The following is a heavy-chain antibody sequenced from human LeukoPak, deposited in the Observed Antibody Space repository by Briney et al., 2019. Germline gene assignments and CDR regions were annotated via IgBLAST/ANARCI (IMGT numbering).Heavy chain of an antibody. V-gene: IGHV3-23*01. D-gene: IGHD6-13*01. J-gene: IGHJ4*02. CDR3: AKVGAAAGTGGDY. CDR1: GFTFSSYA. CDR2: ISGRRGGT. Sequence: GGSLRLSCAASGFTFSSYAMSWLRQSPGEGLEGGSAISGRRGGTYCADSVKGRFTTSRANSKNTLYLQMTSLRAEATAVYYCAKVGAAAGTGGDYWGQGTLVTVSS.